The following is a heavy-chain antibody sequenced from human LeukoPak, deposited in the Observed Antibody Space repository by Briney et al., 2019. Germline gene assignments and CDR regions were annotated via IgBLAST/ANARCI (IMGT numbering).Heavy chain of an antibody. D-gene: IGHD3-10*01. CDR1: GGTFSSYA. CDR2: IIPIFGTA. V-gene: IGHV1-69*06. CDR3: ARGRLLLLWFGEFPALDWFDP. Sequence: GASVKVSCKASGGTFSSYAISWVRQAPGQGLEWMGGIIPIFGTANYAQKFQGRVTITADKSTSTAYMELSSLRSEDTAVYYCARGRLLLLWFGEFPALDWFDPWGQGTLVTVSS. J-gene: IGHJ5*02.